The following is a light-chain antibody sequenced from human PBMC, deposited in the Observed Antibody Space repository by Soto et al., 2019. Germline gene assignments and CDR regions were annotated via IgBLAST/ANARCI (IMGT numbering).Light chain of an antibody. V-gene: IGKV3-15*01. J-gene: IGKJ1*01. CDR1: QSVSSN. CDR3: QQYNNWPGT. Sequence: EIVMTQSPATLSVSPGERATLSCRASQSVSSNLAWYQQKPGQAPRLLIYGASTRATGIPARFSGSGSGTEFTLTISMLQSEDFAVYYCQQYNNWPGTFGQWTKVSIK. CDR2: GAS.